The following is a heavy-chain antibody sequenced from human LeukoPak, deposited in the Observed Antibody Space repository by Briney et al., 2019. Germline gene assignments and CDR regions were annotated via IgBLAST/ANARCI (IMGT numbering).Heavy chain of an antibody. CDR3: ARDKRIQLADAFDI. Sequence: SETLSLTCTVSGGSISNGGYYWSWIRQHPGKGLEWIGYIYYSGSTYYNPSLKSRVTISVDTSKNQFSLKLSSVTAADTAVYYCARDKRIQLADAFDIWGQGTMVTVSS. V-gene: IGHV4-31*03. J-gene: IGHJ3*02. CDR1: GGSISNGGYY. CDR2: IYYSGST. D-gene: IGHD5-18*01.